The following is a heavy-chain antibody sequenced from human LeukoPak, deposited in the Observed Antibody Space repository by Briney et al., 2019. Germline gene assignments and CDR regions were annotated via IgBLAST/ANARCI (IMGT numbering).Heavy chain of an antibody. D-gene: IGHD2-2*01. Sequence: SETLSLTCAVYGGSFSGYYWSWICQPPGKGLEWIGEINHSGSTNYNPSLKSRVTISVDTSKNQFSLKLSSVTAADTAVYYCARESVPAASNWFDPWGQGTLVTVSS. CDR2: INHSGST. J-gene: IGHJ5*02. CDR1: GGSFSGYY. V-gene: IGHV4-34*01. CDR3: ARESVPAASNWFDP.